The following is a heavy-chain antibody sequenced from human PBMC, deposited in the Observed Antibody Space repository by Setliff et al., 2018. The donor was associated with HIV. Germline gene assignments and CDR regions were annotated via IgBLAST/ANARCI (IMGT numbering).Heavy chain of an antibody. V-gene: IGHV4-59*01. J-gene: IGHJ6*02. Sequence: PSETLSLTCKVSGASITNYYWSWIRQPPGKGLEWIGYIDNSGYSSSKSSLKSRVTISLDTSKNQFSLMLNSVTPADTAVYYCARGDGYRSNNAFYDTGMDVWGQGITVTVSS. CDR3: ARGDGYRSNNAFYDTGMDV. CDR2: IDNSGYS. D-gene: IGHD5-12*01. CDR1: GASITNYY.